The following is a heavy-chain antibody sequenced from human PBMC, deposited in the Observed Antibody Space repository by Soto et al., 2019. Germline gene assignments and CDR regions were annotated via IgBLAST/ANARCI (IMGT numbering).Heavy chain of an antibody. CDR2: ISGSGRST. Sequence: GGSLRLSCAASGFTFDSYAMIWVRQAPGKGLDWVSAISGSGRSTYYPDSVKGRFTISRDNSKNTLYLQMNSLRVEDTAVYYCVKGNDRYYYYYGSDVWGQGTTVTVSS. D-gene: IGHD1-1*01. CDR3: VKGNDRYYYYYGSDV. V-gene: IGHV3-23*01. J-gene: IGHJ6*02. CDR1: GFTFDSYA.